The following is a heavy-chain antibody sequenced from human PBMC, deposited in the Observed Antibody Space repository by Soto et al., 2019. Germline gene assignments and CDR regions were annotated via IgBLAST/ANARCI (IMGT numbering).Heavy chain of an antibody. J-gene: IGHJ5*02. V-gene: IGHV1-24*01. Sequence: ASVKVSCKVSGYTLTELSMHWVRQAPGKGLEWMGGFDPEGGETIYAQKFQGRVTMTEDTSTDTAYMELSSLRSEDTAVYYCATVRDFWSGYYFVGWFDPWGQGTLVTVSS. CDR1: GYTLTELS. CDR3: ATVRDFWSGYYFVGWFDP. D-gene: IGHD3-3*01. CDR2: FDPEGGET.